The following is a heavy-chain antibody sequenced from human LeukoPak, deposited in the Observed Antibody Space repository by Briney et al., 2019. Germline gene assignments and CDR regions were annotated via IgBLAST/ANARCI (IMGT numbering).Heavy chain of an antibody. CDR2: ISYDGSNK. V-gene: IGHV3-30-3*01. Sequence: GGSLRLSCAASGFTFSSYAMHWVRQAPGKGLEWVAVISYDGSNKYYADSVKGRFTISRDNSKNTLYLQMNSLRAEDTAVYYCAREVVGATWGMTFDYWGQGTLVTVSS. D-gene: IGHD1-26*01. CDR3: AREVVGATWGMTFDY. J-gene: IGHJ4*02. CDR1: GFTFSSYA.